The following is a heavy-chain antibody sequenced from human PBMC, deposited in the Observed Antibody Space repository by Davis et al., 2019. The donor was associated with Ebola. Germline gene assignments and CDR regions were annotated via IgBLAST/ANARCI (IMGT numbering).Heavy chain of an antibody. V-gene: IGHV4-31*03. CDR3: ARQQGDYDWYFDL. Sequence: PSETLSLTCTVSGGSISSGSYYWSWIRQPAGKGLEWIGYIYYSGSTYYNPSLKSRVTISVDTSKNQFSLKLSSVTAADTAVYYCARQQGDYDWYFDLWGRGTLVTVSS. J-gene: IGHJ2*01. D-gene: IGHD4-17*01. CDR2: IYYSGST. CDR1: GGSISSGSYY.